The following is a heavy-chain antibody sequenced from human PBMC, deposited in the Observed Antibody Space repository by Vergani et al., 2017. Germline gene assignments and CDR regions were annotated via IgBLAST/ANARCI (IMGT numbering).Heavy chain of an antibody. V-gene: IGHV4-34*01. D-gene: IGHD1-14*01. CDR1: GGSFSGYY. Sequence: QVQLQQWGAGLLKPSETLSLTCAVYGGSFSGYYWSWIRQPPGKGLEWNGEINHSGSTNYNPSLKSRVTISVDTSKNQFSLKLSSVTAADTAVYYCARGGKPYAFDIWGQGTMVTVSS. CDR3: ARGGKPYAFDI. CDR2: INHSGST. J-gene: IGHJ3*02.